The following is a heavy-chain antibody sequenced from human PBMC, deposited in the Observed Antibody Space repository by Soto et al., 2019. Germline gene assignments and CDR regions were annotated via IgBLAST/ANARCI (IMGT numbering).Heavy chain of an antibody. Sequence: QLVQSGAEVKKPGSSVKISCKASGGTFSSYVISWLRQAPGQGLEWMGGVIPILGQAYYAPNLQGRVTITADDSPRTAYMELSRLTSADTAVYFCARVGGVGAPPGTDFWGQGTLVTVSS. J-gene: IGHJ4*02. V-gene: IGHV1-69*01. CDR1: GGTFSSYV. CDR3: ARVGGVGAPPGTDF. CDR2: VIPILGQA. D-gene: IGHD1-26*01.